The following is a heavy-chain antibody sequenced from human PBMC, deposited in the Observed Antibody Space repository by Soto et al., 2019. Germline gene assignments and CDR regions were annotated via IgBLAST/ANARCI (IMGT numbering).Heavy chain of an antibody. Sequence: QVQLVQSGAEVKKPGASVKVSCKASGYTFSSYGITWVRQAPGQGVEWMGWISAYNGNTRYAQKVQGRFTMTTDTATSTAYMELRSLRSDDTAVYYCARVGAVAGGFDYWGQGTLVTVCS. CDR2: ISAYNGNT. V-gene: IGHV1-18*01. CDR3: ARVGAVAGGFDY. CDR1: GYTFSSYG. J-gene: IGHJ4*02. D-gene: IGHD6-19*01.